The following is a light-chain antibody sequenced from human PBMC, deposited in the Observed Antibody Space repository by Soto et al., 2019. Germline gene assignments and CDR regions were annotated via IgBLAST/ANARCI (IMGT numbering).Light chain of an antibody. V-gene: IGKV3-15*01. CDR3: LLYNDWPPRA. CDR2: GAS. Sequence: EIVMTQSPATLSVSPGERATLSCRASQSVSSNLAWYQQKPGQGPRLLIYGASNRATGIPARFGGSGSGTEFTLTISSLQSEDFAVYYCLLYNDWPPRAFGQGTKVEI. CDR1: QSVSSN. J-gene: IGKJ1*01.